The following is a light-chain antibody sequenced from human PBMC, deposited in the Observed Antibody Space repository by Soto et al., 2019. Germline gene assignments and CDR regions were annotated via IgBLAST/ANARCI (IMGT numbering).Light chain of an antibody. CDR3: QQYGRSPLVT. Sequence: EIVLTQSPGTLSLSPGERATLSCRASQSVSSSYLAWYQQKPGQAPRLLIYGASSRATGIPDRFSGSGSGTDFALPNSRLEPEDFAMYYCQQYGRSPLVTFGQGTRLEIK. V-gene: IGKV3-20*01. J-gene: IGKJ5*01. CDR1: QSVSSSY. CDR2: GAS.